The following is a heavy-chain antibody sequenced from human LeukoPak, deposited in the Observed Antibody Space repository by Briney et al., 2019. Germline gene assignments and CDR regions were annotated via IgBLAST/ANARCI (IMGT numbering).Heavy chain of an antibody. D-gene: IGHD2-2*01. Sequence: ASVKVSCKASGYTFTSYYMHWVRQAPGQGLEWMGIINPSGGSTSYAQKFQGRVTMTRDMSTSTVYMELSSLRSEDTAVYYCARGRSNIVVVPAAIPGRETRWFDPWGQGTLVTVSS. CDR3: ARGRSNIVVVPAAIPGRETRWFDP. V-gene: IGHV1-46*01. CDR1: GYTFTSYY. J-gene: IGHJ5*02. CDR2: INPSGGST.